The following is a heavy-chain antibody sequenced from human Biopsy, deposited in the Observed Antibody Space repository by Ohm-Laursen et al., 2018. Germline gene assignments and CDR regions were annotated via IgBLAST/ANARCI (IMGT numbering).Heavy chain of an antibody. CDR1: GVSITAYY. Sequence: TLSLTCTVSGVSITAYYWSWIRQPPGKGLECIGNIHHSGSTNYNPSLKSRLTISVDTSKNQFSLKLSSVTVADTAVYFCARDRGQNYFDYWGQGIPVTVSS. V-gene: IGHV4-59*12. CDR3: ARDRGQNYFDY. J-gene: IGHJ4*02. CDR2: IHHSGST.